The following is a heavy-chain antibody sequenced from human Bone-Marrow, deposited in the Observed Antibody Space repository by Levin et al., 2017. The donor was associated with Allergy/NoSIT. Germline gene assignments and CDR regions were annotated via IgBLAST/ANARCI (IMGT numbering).Heavy chain of an antibody. CDR2: FDHEDGER. CDR1: GYTLRELS. D-gene: IGHD3-3*01. V-gene: IGHV1-24*01. J-gene: IGHJ5*02. CDR3: STGGGVFGARYDCWSAFVA. Sequence: GESLKISCKVYGYTLRELSIHWVRQAPGKGLEWMGGFDHEDGERIYAQKLQGRVTMTQDTSTDTAYMELSSLRSEDTAVYYCSTGGGVFGARYDCWSAFVAWGQGTPVTVSA.